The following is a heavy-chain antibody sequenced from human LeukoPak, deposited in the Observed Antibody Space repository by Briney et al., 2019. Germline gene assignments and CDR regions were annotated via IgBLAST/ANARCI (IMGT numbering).Heavy chain of an antibody. J-gene: IGHJ4*02. Sequence: PGGSLRLSCTASGFTFGDYAMCWYRQAPGKGLEWVGFIRSKAFGGTPEYAASVKGRFTISRDDSKSIVYLQMNSLKTEDTAVYYCARGINSSSWYFDYWGQGTLVTVSS. D-gene: IGHD6-13*01. CDR2: IRSKAFGGTP. CDR1: GFTFGDYA. V-gene: IGHV3-49*03. CDR3: ARGINSSSWYFDY.